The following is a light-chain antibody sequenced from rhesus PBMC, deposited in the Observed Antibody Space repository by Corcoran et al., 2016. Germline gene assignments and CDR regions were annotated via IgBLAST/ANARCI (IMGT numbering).Light chain of an antibody. J-gene: IGKJ4*01. V-gene: IGKV1-44*02. CDR3: QQHNSHPLT. Sequence: DIQMTQSPSSLSASVGDRVTITCRASQTISSYLAWYQQKPGKVPKLLIYAASSLERGVPSRFSGSGSGTYFTLTISNLQPEDFATYYCQQHNSHPLTFGGGTKVEIK. CDR2: AAS. CDR1: QTISSY.